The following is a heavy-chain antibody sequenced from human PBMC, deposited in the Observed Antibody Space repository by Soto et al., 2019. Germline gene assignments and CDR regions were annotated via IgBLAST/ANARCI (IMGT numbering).Heavy chain of an antibody. CDR1: GGSISSGDYY. V-gene: IGHV4-30-4*01. D-gene: IGHD6-6*01. CDR2: IYYSGST. Sequence: PSETLSLTCTVSGGSISSGDYYWSWIRQPPGKGLEWIGYIYYSGSTYYNPSLKSRVTISVDTSKNQFSLKLSSVTAADTAVYYCARGQLLMFTPHHNWFDPWGQGTLVTVSS. J-gene: IGHJ5*02. CDR3: ARGQLLMFTPHHNWFDP.